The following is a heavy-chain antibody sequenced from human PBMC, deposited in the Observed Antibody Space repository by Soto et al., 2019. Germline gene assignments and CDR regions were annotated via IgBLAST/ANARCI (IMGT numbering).Heavy chain of an antibody. CDR3: AGTTLVVYYYDYYMDV. D-gene: IGHD2-21*01. V-gene: IGHV4-59*01. CDR2: IYYSGST. J-gene: IGHJ6*03. CDR1: GGSISSYY. Sequence: QVQLQESGPGLVKPSETLSLTCTVSGGSISSYYWSWIRQPPGKGLEWIGYIYYSGSTNYNPSLKIRVPISVDTSQNQFSLKLSSVTAADTAVYYCAGTTLVVYYYDYYMDVWGKGTTVTVSS.